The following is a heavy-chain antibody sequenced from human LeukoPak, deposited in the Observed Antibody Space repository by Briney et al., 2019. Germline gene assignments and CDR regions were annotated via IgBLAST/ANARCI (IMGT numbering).Heavy chain of an antibody. CDR1: GYTFTGYY. D-gene: IGHD5-18*01. CDR2: INPNSGGT. V-gene: IGHV1-2*02. CDR3: AREPSSTGRGYSHSPHDC. Sequence: GASVKVSCKASGYTFTGYYMHWVRQAPGQGLEWMGWINPNSGGTNYAQKFQGRVTMTRDTSIGTAYMDLYRLTSDDTAVYYCAREPSSTGRGYSHSPHDCWGQGTLVTV. J-gene: IGHJ4*02.